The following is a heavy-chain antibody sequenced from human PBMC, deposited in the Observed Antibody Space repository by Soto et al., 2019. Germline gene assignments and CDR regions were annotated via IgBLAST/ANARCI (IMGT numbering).Heavy chain of an antibody. CDR3: AIASIAAAGDYYYYYGMDV. V-gene: IGHV5-10-1*01. J-gene: IGHJ6*02. Sequence: ESLKISCKGSGYSFTSYWISWVRQMPGKGLEWMGRIDPSDSYTNYSPSFQGHVTISADKSISTAYLQWSSLKASDTAMYYCAIASIAAAGDYYYYYGMDVWGQGTTVTVSS. CDR2: IDPSDSYT. D-gene: IGHD6-13*01. CDR1: GYSFTSYW.